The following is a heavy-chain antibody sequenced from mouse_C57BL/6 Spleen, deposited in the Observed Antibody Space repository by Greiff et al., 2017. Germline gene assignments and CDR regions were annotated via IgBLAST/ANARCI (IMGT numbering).Heavy chain of an antibody. CDR2: IDPETGGT. V-gene: IGHV1-15*01. CDR1: GYTFTDYE. Sequence: QVQLQQSGAELVRPGASVTLSCKASGYTFTDYEMHWVKQTPVHGLEWIGAIDPETGGTAYNQKFKGKAILTADKSSSTAYMELRSLTSEDSAVXYCTRALGDYWGQGTTLTVSS. CDR3: TRALGDY. J-gene: IGHJ2*01. D-gene: IGHD2-10*02.